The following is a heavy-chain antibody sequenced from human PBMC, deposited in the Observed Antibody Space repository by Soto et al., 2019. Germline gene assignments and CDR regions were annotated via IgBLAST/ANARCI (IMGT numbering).Heavy chain of an antibody. Sequence: SETLSLTCAVYGGSFSGYYWSWIRQPPGKGLEWIGEINHSGSTNYNPSLKSRVTISVDTSKNQFSLKLSSVTAADTAVYYCARGRKDSSIPSFEYWGQGTRVTVAS. V-gene: IGHV4-34*01. J-gene: IGHJ4*02. CDR3: ARGRKDSSIPSFEY. D-gene: IGHD3-22*01. CDR1: GGSFSGYY. CDR2: INHSGST.